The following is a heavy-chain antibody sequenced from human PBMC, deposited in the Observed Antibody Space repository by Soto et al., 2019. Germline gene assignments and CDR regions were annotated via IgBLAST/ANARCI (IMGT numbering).Heavy chain of an antibody. CDR2: ITGSGSTT. D-gene: IGHD6-13*01. J-gene: IGHJ5*02. V-gene: IGHV3-48*03. Sequence: EVQLVESGGGLVQPGGSLRLSCAASGFTFSSSEMNWVRQAPGGGLEWVSYITGSGSTTSYADSVKGRFTISRDSAKNSLYLHMNSLRVEDTAVYYCARDPGVGAAAGPWGQGTLVTVSS. CDR1: GFTFSSSE. CDR3: ARDPGVGAAAGP.